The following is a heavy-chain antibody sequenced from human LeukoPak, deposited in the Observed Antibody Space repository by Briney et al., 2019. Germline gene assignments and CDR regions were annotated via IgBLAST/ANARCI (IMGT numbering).Heavy chain of an antibody. V-gene: IGHV4-34*01. D-gene: IGHD6-6*01. J-gene: IGHJ4*02. CDR2: INHSGST. Sequence: SETLSLTCAVYGGSFSGYYWSWIRQPPGKGLEWIGEINHSGSTNYNPSLKSRVTISVDTSKNQFSLKLSSVTAADTAVYYCATRSSIAAPNWGQGTLVTVSS. CDR3: ATRSSIAAPN. CDR1: GGSFSGYY.